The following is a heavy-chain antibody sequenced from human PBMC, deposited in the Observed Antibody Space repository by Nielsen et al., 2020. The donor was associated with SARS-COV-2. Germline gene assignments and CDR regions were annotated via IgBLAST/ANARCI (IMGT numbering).Heavy chain of an antibody. D-gene: IGHD6-13*01. CDR1: GFTFNSVG. Sequence: GESLKISCAASGFTFNSVGMHWVRQAPGKGLEWVAVVSTEGGTTYYADSVKGRFTISRDNAKNSLYLQMNSLRAEDTALYYCAKLAAAATDDAFDIWGQGTMVTVSS. V-gene: IGHV3-30*19. J-gene: IGHJ3*02. CDR2: VSTEGGTT. CDR3: AKLAAAATDDAFDI.